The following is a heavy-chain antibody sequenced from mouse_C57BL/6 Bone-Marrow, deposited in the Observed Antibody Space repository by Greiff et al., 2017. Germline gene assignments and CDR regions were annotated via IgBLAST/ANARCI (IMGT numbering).Heavy chain of an antibody. D-gene: IGHD2-4*01. CDR3: ARGGEMDDYGADY. J-gene: IGHJ2*01. CDR1: GYSITSGYY. Sequence: VQLQQSGPGLVKPSQSLSLTCSVTGYSITSGYYWNWIRQFPGNKLEWMGYISYDGSNNYNPSLKNRISITRDTSKNQFFLKLNSVTTEDTATYYCARGGEMDDYGADYWGQGTTLTVSS. CDR2: ISYDGSN. V-gene: IGHV3-6*01.